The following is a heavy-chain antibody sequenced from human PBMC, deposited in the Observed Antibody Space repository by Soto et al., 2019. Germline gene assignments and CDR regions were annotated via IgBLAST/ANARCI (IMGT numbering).Heavy chain of an antibody. CDR1: GYTFTSYG. D-gene: IGHD2-2*01. V-gene: IGHV1-18*01. CDR3: ARGVVVPAARSLNYYYYGMDV. J-gene: IGHJ6*02. Sequence: ASVKVSCNASGYTFTSYGISWVRQAPGQGLEWIGWISAYNGNTNYAQKLQGRVTMTTDTSTSTAYMELRSLRSDDTAVYYCARGVVVPAARSLNYYYYGMDVWGQGTTVTVSS. CDR2: ISAYNGNT.